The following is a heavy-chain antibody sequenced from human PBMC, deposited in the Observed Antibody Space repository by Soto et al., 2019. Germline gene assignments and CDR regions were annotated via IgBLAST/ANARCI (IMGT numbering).Heavy chain of an antibody. V-gene: IGHV5-51*01. CDR2: IYPDDSDT. D-gene: IGHD2-8*02. CDR1: GYSFYNFW. CDR3: ASSVLVTSTMNYFDL. J-gene: IGHJ4*02. Sequence: GEALKISCHASGYSFYNFWIAWVRQMPGEGLEWLVTIYPDDSDTLYSPSFLGQVTISADKSIKTTYLQWSSLKASDPAIYFCASSVLVTSTMNYFDLWGQGTLVTVSS.